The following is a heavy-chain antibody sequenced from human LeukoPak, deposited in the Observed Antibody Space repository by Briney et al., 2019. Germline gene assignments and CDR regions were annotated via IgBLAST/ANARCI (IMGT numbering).Heavy chain of an antibody. CDR3: ARDMYYGSGSFDY. V-gene: IGHV3-7*01. D-gene: IGHD3-10*01. CDR1: GFTFSSYW. J-gene: IGHJ4*02. Sequence: PGGSLRLSCAASGFTFSSYWMSWVRQAPGKGLEWVANIKQDGSEKYYVDSVKGRFTISRDNAKNSLYLQMNSPRAEDTAVYYCARDMYYGSGSFDYWGQGTLVTVSS. CDR2: IKQDGSEK.